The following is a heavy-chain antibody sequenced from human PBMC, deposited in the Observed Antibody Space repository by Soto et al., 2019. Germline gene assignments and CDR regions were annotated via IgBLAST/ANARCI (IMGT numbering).Heavy chain of an antibody. CDR2: ISAGGGNT. CDR1: GFTFNSYA. J-gene: IGHJ4*02. V-gene: IGHV3-23*01. D-gene: IGHD3-3*01. CDR3: ADGGEWSFNFEY. Sequence: EVQLLESGGGLVQPGGSLRLSCAASGFTFNSYAMSWVRQAPGKGLEWVSGISAGGGNTYYADSVKGRFTISRDNSKNTLYLQMNNLSADDTGVYYCADGGEWSFNFEYWGQGALVTVFS.